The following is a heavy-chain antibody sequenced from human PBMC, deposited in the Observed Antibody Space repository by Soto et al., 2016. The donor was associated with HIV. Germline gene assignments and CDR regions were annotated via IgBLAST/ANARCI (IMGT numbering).Heavy chain of an antibody. Sequence: EVQLVESGGGLVQPGGSLRLSCEASGFKFSTYTIHWVRQDSEKGLVWVSRINSDGSNIDYADFVKGRFTVSRDNAKTTVYLQMNSLKVEDTAVYFCARDLGGDYNFWYGYYPFDYWGPGNPGHRLL. CDR3: ARDLGGDYNFWYGYYPFDY. CDR1: GFKFSTYT. CDR2: INSDGSNI. V-gene: IGHV3-74*01. D-gene: IGHD3-3*01. J-gene: IGHJ4*02.